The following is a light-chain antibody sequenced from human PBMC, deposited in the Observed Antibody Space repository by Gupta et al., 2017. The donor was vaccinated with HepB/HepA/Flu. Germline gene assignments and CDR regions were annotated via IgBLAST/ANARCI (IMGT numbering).Light chain of an antibody. J-gene: IGLJ3*02. Sequence: QSALTQPASVSGSPGQSITISCTGTSSDVGGYNYVSWYQQRPGKAPKLMIYDVSNRPSGVSNRFSGSKSGNTASLTISGLQAEDEADYYCSSYTSSSLWVFGGGTKLTVL. CDR3: SSYTSSSLWV. CDR1: SSDVGGYNY. CDR2: DVS. V-gene: IGLV2-14*01.